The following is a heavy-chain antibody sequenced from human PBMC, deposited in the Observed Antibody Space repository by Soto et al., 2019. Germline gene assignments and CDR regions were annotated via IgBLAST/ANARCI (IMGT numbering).Heavy chain of an antibody. Sequence: PSETLSLTCTVSGGSISSSTYYWGWMRQPPGKELEWIANFFFGGNTYYNPSLKSRVTISVDTSKNQFSLKLSSVTAADTAVYYCARHTPAISISDHWGQGTLVTVSS. J-gene: IGHJ4*02. CDR3: ARHTPAISISDH. CDR1: GGSISSSTYY. V-gene: IGHV4-39*01. CDR2: FFFGGNT. D-gene: IGHD2-15*01.